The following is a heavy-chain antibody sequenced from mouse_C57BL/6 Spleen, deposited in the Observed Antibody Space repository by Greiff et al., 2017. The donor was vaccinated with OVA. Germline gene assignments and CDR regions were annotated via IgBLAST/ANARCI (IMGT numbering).Heavy chain of an antibody. CDR1: GFTFSSYT. CDR2: ISGGGGNT. D-gene: IGHD1-1*01. J-gene: IGHJ2*01. CDR3: ARHNYGSRRDFDY. V-gene: IGHV5-9*01. Sequence: EVKLMESGGGLVKPGGSLKLSCAASGFTFSSYTMSWVRQTPEKRLEWVATISGGGGNTYYPDSVKGRFTISRDNAKNTLYLQMSSLRSEDTALYYCARHNYGSRRDFDYWGQGTTLTVSS.